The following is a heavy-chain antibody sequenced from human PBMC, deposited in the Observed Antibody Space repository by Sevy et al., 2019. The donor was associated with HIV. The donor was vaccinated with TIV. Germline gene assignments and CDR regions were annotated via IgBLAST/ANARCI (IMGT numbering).Heavy chain of an antibody. D-gene: IGHD3-3*01. J-gene: IGHJ6*02. CDR3: ARGMILEGSWCGMDV. CDR2: IFSGGST. V-gene: IGHV3-53*01. CDR1: AFTFSSYA. Sequence: GGSLRLSCTASAFTFSSYAMNWVRQAPGKGLEWVSVIFSGGSTYYADSVKGRFTISRDNSRNTLSLQMNSLRAEDTAVYYCARGMILEGSWCGMDVWGQGTTVTVSS.